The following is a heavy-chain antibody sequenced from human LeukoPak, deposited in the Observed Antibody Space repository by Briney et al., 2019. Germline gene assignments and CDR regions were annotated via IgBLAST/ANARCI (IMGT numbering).Heavy chain of an antibody. D-gene: IGHD3-10*02. CDR2: ISSSGSPI. Sequence: GGSLRLSCAASGFTFSSYEMNWVRQPPGQGLEWVSYISSSGSPIYYADSVKGRSTISRDNAKNSLYLQMNSLRGEDTAVYYCAELGITMIGGVRGKGTTVTISS. V-gene: IGHV3-48*03. CDR3: AELGITMIGGV. J-gene: IGHJ6*04. CDR1: GFTFSSYE.